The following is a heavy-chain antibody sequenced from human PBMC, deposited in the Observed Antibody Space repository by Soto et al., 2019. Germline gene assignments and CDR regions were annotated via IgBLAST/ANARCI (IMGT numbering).Heavy chain of an antibody. CDR1: GFTFSSYA. CDR2: ISGSGGST. CDR3: AKGSYYYDSSGYPALYWYFDL. Sequence: GGSLRLSCAASGFTFSSYAMSWVRQAPGKGLEWVSAISGSGGSTYYADSVKGRFTISRGNSKNTLYLQMNSLRAEDTAVYYCAKGSYYYDSSGYPALYWYFDLWGRGTLVTVSS. V-gene: IGHV3-23*01. D-gene: IGHD3-22*01. J-gene: IGHJ2*01.